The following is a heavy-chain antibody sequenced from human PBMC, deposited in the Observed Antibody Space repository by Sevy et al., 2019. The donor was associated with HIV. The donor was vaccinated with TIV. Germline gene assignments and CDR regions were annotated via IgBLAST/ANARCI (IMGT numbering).Heavy chain of an antibody. CDR3: AKAPVVVAASLNYGMDV. D-gene: IGHD2-15*01. CDR2: ISGSGGST. CDR1: GFTFSSYA. V-gene: IGHV3-23*01. Sequence: GGSLRLSCAASGFTFSSYAMSWVRQAPGKGLEWVSAISGSGGSTYYEDSLKGGFTISRDNSKNTLYLQMNSLRAEDTAVYYCAKAPVVVAASLNYGMDVWGQGTTVTVSS. J-gene: IGHJ6*02.